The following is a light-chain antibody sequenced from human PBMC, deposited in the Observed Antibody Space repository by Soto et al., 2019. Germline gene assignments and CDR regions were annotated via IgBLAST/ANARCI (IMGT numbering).Light chain of an antibody. CDR2: DAS. Sequence: DIQMTQSPSTLSASVGDRVTITCRASQSISSWLAWYQQKPGKAPKFLICDASNLEPGVPSRFSGSGSGTEFTLTISSLQPDDFATYYCQHYNSYSEAFGQGTKVDIK. J-gene: IGKJ1*01. CDR1: QSISSW. V-gene: IGKV1-5*01. CDR3: QHYNSYSEA.